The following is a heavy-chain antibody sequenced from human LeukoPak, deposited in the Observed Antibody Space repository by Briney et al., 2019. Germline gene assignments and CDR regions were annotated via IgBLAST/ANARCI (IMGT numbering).Heavy chain of an antibody. J-gene: IGHJ4*02. CDR2: ISSSSTI. D-gene: IGHD3-3*01. V-gene: IGHV3-48*01. CDR1: GFTFSSYS. Sequence: PGGSLRLSCGASGFTFSSYSMKWVRHAPGEGLEWVSYISSSSTIYYADSVKGQFTISRDNAKNSLYLQMNSLRAEDTAVYYCARGFLEWLLLFDCWGQGTLVTVSS. CDR3: ARGFLEWLLLFDC.